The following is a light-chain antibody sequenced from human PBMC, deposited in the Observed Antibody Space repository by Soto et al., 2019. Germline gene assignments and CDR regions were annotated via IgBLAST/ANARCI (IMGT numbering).Light chain of an antibody. CDR2: GTS. Sequence: EIVMPQSPATLSVSTGERATLSCRASQSVRSNLAWYQQRPGQAPRLLIYGTSTRATGIPARFSGSGSGTEFTLSISSLQCEDFAVYYCQQYNNWPAITFGQGTRRRL. CDR1: QSVRSN. CDR3: QQYNNWPAIT. V-gene: IGKV3D-15*01. J-gene: IGKJ5*01.